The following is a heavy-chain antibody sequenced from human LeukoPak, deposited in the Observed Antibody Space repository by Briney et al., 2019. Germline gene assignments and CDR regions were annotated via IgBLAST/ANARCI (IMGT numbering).Heavy chain of an antibody. Sequence: PGGSLRLSCAASGFTFNIYSMNWVRQAPWKGLEWVSSISSSSSDIYYADSVKGRFTISRDNAKNSLYLQMNSLRAEDTAVYYCARDFTGTTYDYWGQGTLVTVSS. J-gene: IGHJ4*02. CDR3: ARDFTGTTYDY. D-gene: IGHD1-1*01. CDR1: GFTFNIYS. V-gene: IGHV3-21*01. CDR2: ISSSSSDI.